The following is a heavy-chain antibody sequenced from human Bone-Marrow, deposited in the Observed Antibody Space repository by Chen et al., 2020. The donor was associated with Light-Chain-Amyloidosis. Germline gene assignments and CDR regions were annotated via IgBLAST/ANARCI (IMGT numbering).Heavy chain of an antibody. D-gene: IGHD1-26*01. V-gene: IGHV4-38-2*01. CDR1: GNSISRGYF. CDR2: FYHGGSP. CDR3: ARGAVGGTTGV. Sequence: QLQESGPGLVEPSKTLSLICAVSGNSISRGYFWGWIRQPPGKGLEWIGVLDFYHGGSPYYSPSLKSRVTITADTAKNQFSLNLTTVTAADTATYYCARGAVGGTTGVWGQGTLVTVSS. J-gene: IGHJ4*02.